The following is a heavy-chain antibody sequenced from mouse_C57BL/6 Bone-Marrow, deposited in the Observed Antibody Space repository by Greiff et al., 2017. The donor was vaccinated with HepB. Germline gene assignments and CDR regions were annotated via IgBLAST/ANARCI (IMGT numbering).Heavy chain of an antibody. J-gene: IGHJ4*01. CDR1: GFTFSDYY. D-gene: IGHD1-1*01. CDR2: INYDGSST. Sequence: EVKLVESEGGLVQPGSSMKLSCTASGFTFSDYYMAWVRQVPEKGLEWVANINYDGSSTYYLDSLKSRFIISRDNAKNILYLQMSSLKSEDTATYYCARYGVGNAMDYWGQGTSVTVSS. V-gene: IGHV5-16*01. CDR3: ARYGVGNAMDY.